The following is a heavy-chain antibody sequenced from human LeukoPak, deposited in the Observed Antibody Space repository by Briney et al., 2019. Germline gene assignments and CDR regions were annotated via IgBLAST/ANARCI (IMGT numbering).Heavy chain of an antibody. CDR1: GFTFSSYS. Sequence: PGGSLRLSCAASGFTFSSYSMNWVRQAPGKGLEWVSYISSSSSTIYYADSVKGRFTISRDNAKNSLYLQMNSLRAEDTAVYYCAKARSRYSSGWYSFDYWGQGTLVTVSS. CDR3: AKARSRYSSGWYSFDY. D-gene: IGHD6-19*01. V-gene: IGHV3-48*01. CDR2: ISSSSSTI. J-gene: IGHJ4*02.